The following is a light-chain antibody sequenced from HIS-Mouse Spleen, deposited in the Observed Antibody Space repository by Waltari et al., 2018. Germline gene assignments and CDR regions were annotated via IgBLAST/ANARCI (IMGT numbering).Light chain of an antibody. CDR1: ALPKKY. V-gene: IGLV3-10*01. Sequence: SYELTQPPSVSVSPGQTARTTCSGGALPKKYAYWYQQKSGQAPVLVIYEDSKRPSGIPERFSGSSSGTMATLTISGAQVEDEADYYCYSTDSSGNHWVFGGGTKLTVL. CDR2: EDS. CDR3: YSTDSSGNHWV. J-gene: IGLJ3*02.